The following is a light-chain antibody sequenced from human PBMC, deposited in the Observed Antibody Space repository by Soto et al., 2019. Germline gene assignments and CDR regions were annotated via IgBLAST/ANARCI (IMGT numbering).Light chain of an antibody. V-gene: IGLV1-44*01. CDR3: ATWDDTLNGVV. CDR1: TSNIGSNT. Sequence: QSVVTQPPSASGTPGQRVTVSCSGSTSNIGSNTVNWYHQLPGTAPKLLIYSNDQRPSGVPDRFSGSKSGTSASLAISGLQSEDEADYYCATWDDTLNGVVFGGGTEVTVL. CDR2: SND. J-gene: IGLJ3*02.